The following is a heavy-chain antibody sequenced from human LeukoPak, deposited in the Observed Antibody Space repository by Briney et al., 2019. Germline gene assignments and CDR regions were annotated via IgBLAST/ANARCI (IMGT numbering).Heavy chain of an antibody. CDR2: INPSGGST. Sequence: ASVKVSCKASGFTFTSYYMHWVRQAPGQGLEWMGIINPSGGSTSYAQKFQGRVTMTRDMSTSTDYMELSSLRSEDTAVYYCARDNSVEDTAWWFDPWGQGTLVTVSS. V-gene: IGHV1-46*01. CDR3: ARDNSVEDTAWWFDP. J-gene: IGHJ5*02. D-gene: IGHD4-23*01. CDR1: GFTFTSYY.